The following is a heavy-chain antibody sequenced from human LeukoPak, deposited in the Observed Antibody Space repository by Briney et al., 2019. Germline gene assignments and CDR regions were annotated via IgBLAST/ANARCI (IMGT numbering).Heavy chain of an antibody. CDR1: GGSISRSSYY. V-gene: IGHV4-61*05. Sequence: SETLSLTCTVSGGSISRSSYYWGCIRQPPGKGLEWIGDISYRGSSPYNPSLKTRVTISIDTSRNQFSLKLSSVTAADTAVYYCARHGIWFFDLWGRGTLVTVSS. J-gene: IGHJ2*01. CDR3: ARHGIWFFDL. CDR2: ISYRGSS. D-gene: IGHD1-26*01.